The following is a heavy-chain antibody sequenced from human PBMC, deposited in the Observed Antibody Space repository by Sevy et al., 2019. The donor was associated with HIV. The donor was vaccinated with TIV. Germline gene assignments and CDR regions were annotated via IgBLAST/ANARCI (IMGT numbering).Heavy chain of an antibody. CDR1: GGSISSNY. CDR2: IYSCGSS. V-gene: IGHV4-59*01. Sequence: SETLSLTCTVSGGSISSNYWSWIRQPPGKGLEWIGYIYSCGSSYKPSLKSRVSISMDTSKNQFSLKLNSVTAADTAVYYCARSSGYSYGDFDYWGQGTLVTVSS. D-gene: IGHD5-18*01. CDR3: ARSSGYSYGDFDY. J-gene: IGHJ4*02.